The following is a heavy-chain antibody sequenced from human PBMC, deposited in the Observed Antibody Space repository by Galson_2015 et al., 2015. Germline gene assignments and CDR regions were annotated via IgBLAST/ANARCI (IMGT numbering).Heavy chain of an antibody. CDR3: ARDIVVVPAAIEGLDAFDI. CDR2: ISSSSSYI. J-gene: IGHJ3*02. CDR1: GFTFSSYS. Sequence: SLRLSCAASGFTFSSYSMNWVRQAPGKGLEWVSSISSSSSYIYCADSVKGRFTISRDNAMNSLYLQMNSLRAEDTAVYYCARDIVVVPAAIEGLDAFDIWGQGTMVTVSS. V-gene: IGHV3-21*01. D-gene: IGHD2-2*02.